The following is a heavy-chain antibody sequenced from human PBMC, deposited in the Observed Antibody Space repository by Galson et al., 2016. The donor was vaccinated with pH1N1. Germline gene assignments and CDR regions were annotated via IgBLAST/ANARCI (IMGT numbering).Heavy chain of an antibody. CDR3: VSPKTAHIPLAGLFHH. CDR2: VSGSGIST. J-gene: IGHJ4*02. D-gene: IGHD6-19*01. V-gene: IGHV3-23*01. CDR1: GFTFSSHG. Sequence: SLRLSCATSGFTFSSHGMSWVRQAPGKGLEWVSDVSGSGISTYFADSVKGRFTISRDNSTSTLFLHMNSLRADDTAIYYCVSPKTAHIPLAGLFHHWGQGSLVTVSS.